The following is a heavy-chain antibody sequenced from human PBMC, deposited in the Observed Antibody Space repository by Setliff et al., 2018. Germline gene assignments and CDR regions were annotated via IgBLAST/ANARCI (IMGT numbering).Heavy chain of an antibody. D-gene: IGHD3-22*01. Sequence: PGGSLRLSCVASGFTFGAYTLTWVRQAPGKGLEFVSGVDQGANTYYGDSVKGRFTISRDNAKNSLYLQMNSLGAEDTALYYCARAHRYFSDTTGYFYDQGRSAFDVWGQGTMVTVSS. V-gene: IGHV3-20*04. CDR1: GFTFGAYT. CDR3: ARAHRYFSDTTGYFYDQGRSAFDV. CDR2: VDQGANT. J-gene: IGHJ3*01.